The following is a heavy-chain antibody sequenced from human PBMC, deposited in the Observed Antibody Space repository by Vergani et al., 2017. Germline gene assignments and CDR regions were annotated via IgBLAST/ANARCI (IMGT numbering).Heavy chain of an antibody. CDR3: ARRWRGTYYYDSSTYNRCPFDS. J-gene: IGHJ4*02. Sequence: QVQLQESGPGVVKPSETLSLTCAVSAYSISSGYYWGWIRQPPGEGLEWIANIYHSGSTYYNPSLKSRVTISVDTSKKLFSLMLSSVTAAYTAVYYCARRWRGTYYYDSSTYNRCPFDSWAQGTLVTVSS. D-gene: IGHD3-22*01. V-gene: IGHV4-38-2*01. CDR1: AYSISSGYY. CDR2: IYHSGST.